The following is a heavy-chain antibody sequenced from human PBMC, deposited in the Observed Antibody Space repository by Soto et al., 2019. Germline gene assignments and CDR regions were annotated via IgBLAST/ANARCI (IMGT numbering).Heavy chain of an antibody. J-gene: IGHJ4*02. Sequence: GGSLRLSCAASGFTFSSYEMNWVRQAPGKGLEWVSYISSSGSTIYYADSVKGRFTISRDNAKNSLYLQMNSLRAEDTAVYYCARGFRQIPAANAIGYWGQGTLVTVSS. CDR1: GFTFSSYE. CDR3: ARGFRQIPAANAIGY. CDR2: ISSSGSTI. D-gene: IGHD2-2*01. V-gene: IGHV3-48*03.